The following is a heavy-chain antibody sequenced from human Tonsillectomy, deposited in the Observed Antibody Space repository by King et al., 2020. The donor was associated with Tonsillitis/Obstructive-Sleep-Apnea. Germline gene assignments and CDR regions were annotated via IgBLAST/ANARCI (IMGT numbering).Heavy chain of an antibody. V-gene: IGHV4-34*01. CDR3: ASRFLFSPWSGGGEYAYDM. D-gene: IGHD3-3*01. J-gene: IGHJ3*02. CDR2: INHSGST. Sequence: VQLQQWGAGLWKPSETLSLTCGVYGGSFSGYYWSWIRQPPGKGLEWIGEINHSGSTNYNPSLKSRVTISVDTSKNQFSLKMSSVTAADTAVYYCASRFLFSPWSGGGEYAYDMWGQGTMVTVSS. CDR1: GGSFSGYY.